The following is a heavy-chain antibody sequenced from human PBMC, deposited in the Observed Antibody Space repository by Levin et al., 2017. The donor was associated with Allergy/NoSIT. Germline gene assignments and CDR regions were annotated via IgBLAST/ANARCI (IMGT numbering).Heavy chain of an antibody. Sequence: VASVKVSCKASGYTFTGYYMHWVRQAPGQGLEWMGWINPKTGGTNYAQKFLGRVTMTRDTSISTAYMELNRLRSDDTAVYYCARGLSGYSTAWFDPWGQGTLVTVSS. J-gene: IGHJ5*02. CDR3: ARGLSGYSTAWFDP. D-gene: IGHD6-13*01. V-gene: IGHV1-2*02. CDR2: INPKTGGT. CDR1: GYTFTGYY.